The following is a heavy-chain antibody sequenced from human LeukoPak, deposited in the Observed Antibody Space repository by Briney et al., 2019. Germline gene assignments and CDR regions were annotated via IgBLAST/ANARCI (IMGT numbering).Heavy chain of an antibody. Sequence: EVSVKVSCKASGYTFTTYYMHWVRQAPGQGLEWMGIINPSGGSTSYAQKFQGRVTMTTDTSTSTVYMELSSLRSEDTAVYYCARRVYCSSISCHHYHYYMDVWGTGTTVTVSS. J-gene: IGHJ6*03. CDR1: GYTFTTYY. D-gene: IGHD2-2*01. CDR3: ARRVYCSSISCHHYHYYMDV. V-gene: IGHV1-46*03. CDR2: INPSGGST.